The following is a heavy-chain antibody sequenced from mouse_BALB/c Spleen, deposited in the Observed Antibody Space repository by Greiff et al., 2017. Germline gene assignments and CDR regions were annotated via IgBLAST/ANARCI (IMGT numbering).Heavy chain of an antibody. Sequence: QVQLKESGAELVRPGPSVKISCKASGYTFTNYWLGWVKQRPGHGLEWIGDIYPGGGYTNYNEKFKGKATLTADTSSSTAYMQLSSLTSEDSAVYFCARKGNDGYYGYWGEGTTLTVSS. J-gene: IGHJ2*01. V-gene: IGHV1-63*02. CDR1: GYTFTNYW. CDR3: ARKGNDGYYGY. D-gene: IGHD2-3*01. CDR2: IYPGGGYT.